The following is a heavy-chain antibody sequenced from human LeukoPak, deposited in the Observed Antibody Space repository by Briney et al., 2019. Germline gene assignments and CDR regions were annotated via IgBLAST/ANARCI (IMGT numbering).Heavy chain of an antibody. V-gene: IGHV1-46*01. D-gene: IGHD3-22*01. J-gene: IGHJ4*02. CDR2: INTSGGST. CDR3: ARVTPNDSSGPLMGY. Sequence: ASVKVSCKSSAYTFTSYYMHWVRQAPGPGLEWMGIINTSGGSTSYAQKFQGRVTMTRDPSTSTVYMELSSLRSEDTAVYYCARVTPNDSSGPLMGYWGQGTLVTVSS. CDR1: AYTFTSYY.